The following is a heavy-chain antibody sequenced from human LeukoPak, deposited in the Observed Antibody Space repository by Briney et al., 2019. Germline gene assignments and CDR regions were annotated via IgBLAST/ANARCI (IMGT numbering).Heavy chain of an antibody. V-gene: IGHV3-23*01. CDR1: GFTFSSYA. D-gene: IGHD6-19*01. CDR2: ISGSGGST. Sequence: GGSLRLSCAASGFTFSSYAMSWVRQAPGKGLEWVSAISGSGGSTYYADSVKGRFTISRDNSKNTLYLQMNSLRAEDTAVYYCAKVDPYSSGWQRSAFDIWGQGTMVTVSS. J-gene: IGHJ3*02. CDR3: AKVDPYSSGWQRSAFDI.